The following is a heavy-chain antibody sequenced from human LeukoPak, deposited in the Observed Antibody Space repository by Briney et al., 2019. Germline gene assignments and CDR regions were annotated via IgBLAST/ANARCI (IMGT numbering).Heavy chain of an antibody. CDR2: ISSSSSYI. V-gene: IGHV3-21*01. Sequence: GRSLRLSCAASGSTFSSYSMNWVRQAPGKGLEWVSFISSSSSYIHYADSVKGRFTISRDNAKNSLYLQMNSLRAEDTAVYYCARVVDTPMVLYGAFDIWGQGTMVTVSS. J-gene: IGHJ3*02. CDR1: GSTFSSYS. CDR3: ARVVDTPMVLYGAFDI. D-gene: IGHD5-18*01.